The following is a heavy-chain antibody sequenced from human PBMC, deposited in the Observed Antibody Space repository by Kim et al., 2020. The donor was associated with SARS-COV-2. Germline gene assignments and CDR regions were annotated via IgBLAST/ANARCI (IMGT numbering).Heavy chain of an antibody. D-gene: IGHD6-13*01. Sequence: ASVKVSCKASGYTFTSYAMNWVRQAPGQGLEWMGWINTNTGNPTYAQGFTGRFVFSLDTSVSTAYLQISSLKAEDTAVYYCAREDSSSWYAERGDYYYYYGMDVWGQGTTVTVSS. CDR2: INTNTGNP. CDR1: GYTFTSYA. CDR3: AREDSSSWYAERGDYYYYYGMDV. V-gene: IGHV7-4-1*02. J-gene: IGHJ6*02.